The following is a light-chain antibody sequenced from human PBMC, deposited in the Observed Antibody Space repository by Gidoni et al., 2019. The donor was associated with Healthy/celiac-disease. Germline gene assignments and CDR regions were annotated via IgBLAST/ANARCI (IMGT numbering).Light chain of an antibody. J-gene: IGKJ2*01. CDR2: ASS. CDR3: QRSYSTPMYT. CDR1: QSISSY. V-gene: IGKV1-39*01. Sequence: DIQMTQSPSSLSASVGDRVTITCRASQSISSYLNWYQQKPGKAPKLLIYASSSLQSWVPSRFSGSGSGTDFTLTISSLQPEDFASYYCQRSYSTPMYTFGQGTKLEIK.